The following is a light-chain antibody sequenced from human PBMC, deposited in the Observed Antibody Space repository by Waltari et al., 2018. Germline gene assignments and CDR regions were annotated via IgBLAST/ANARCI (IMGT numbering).Light chain of an antibody. CDR3: LLYMGRGIWM. V-gene: IGLV8-61*01. J-gene: IGLJ3*02. CDR1: SGSVSTNSF. CDR2: STN. Sequence: QTVVTQEPTFSVSPGGTVTLTCGLSSGSVSTNSFPTWYQQTPGRAPRALIHSTNFRFSGVPDRFSGSIVGNKAALTITGAQVDDECDCYCLLYMGRGIWMFGGGTKLTVL.